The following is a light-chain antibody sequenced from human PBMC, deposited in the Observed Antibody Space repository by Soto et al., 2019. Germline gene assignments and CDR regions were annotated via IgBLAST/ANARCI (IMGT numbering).Light chain of an antibody. CDR1: QDISNS. CDR3: QHYDNLPRYT. V-gene: IGKV1-33*01. J-gene: IGKJ2*01. CDR2: EAS. Sequence: DIQMTQSPSSLSTSVGERVTITCQSSQDISNSLNWYQQKPGKAPNLLIYEASKLQTGVPSRFSGGGSGTHFTLTISKLQPEELATYYCQHYDNLPRYTFGLGTKREIK.